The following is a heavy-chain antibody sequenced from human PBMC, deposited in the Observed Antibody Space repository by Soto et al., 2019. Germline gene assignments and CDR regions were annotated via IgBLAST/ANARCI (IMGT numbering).Heavy chain of an antibody. CDR3: ARGHQLLWNYYSYGMDV. D-gene: IGHD2-2*01. V-gene: IGHV1-8*01. J-gene: IGHJ6*02. Sequence: QVQLVQSGAEVKKPGASVKVSCKASGYTFTSYDINWVRQATGQGLEWMGWMNPNSGNTGYAQKFQGRVTMTRNTSISTADMELSSLRSEDTAVYYCARGHQLLWNYYSYGMDVWGQGTTVTVSS. CDR1: GYTFTSYD. CDR2: MNPNSGNT.